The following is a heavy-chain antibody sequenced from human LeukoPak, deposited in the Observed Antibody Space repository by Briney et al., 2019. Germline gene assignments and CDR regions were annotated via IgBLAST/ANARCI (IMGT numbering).Heavy chain of an antibody. Sequence: GGSLRLSCAASGFAVSSNYMSWVRQAPGKGLEWVSVIYSGGSTYYADSVKGRFTIPRDNSKNTLYLQMNSLRAEDTAVYYCARASYCGSGRHPYYYMDVWGKGTTVTVSS. CDR3: ARASYCGSGRHPYYYMDV. CDR1: GFAVSSNY. J-gene: IGHJ6*03. D-gene: IGHD3-10*01. V-gene: IGHV3-53*01. CDR2: IYSGGST.